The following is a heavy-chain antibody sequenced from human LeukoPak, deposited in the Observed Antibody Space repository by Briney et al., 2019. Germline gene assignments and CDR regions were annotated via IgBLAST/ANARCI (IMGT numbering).Heavy chain of an antibody. CDR2: ISTSGESA. CDR3: ASTMV. J-gene: IGHJ4*02. CDR1: GFTFSSYA. Sequence: PGGSLRLSCPVSGFTFSSYAMSWVRQAPGRGLEWVSVISTSGESAYYADSVKGRFTISRDNSKNTLYLQMNSLRAEDTAVYYCASTMVRGQGTLVTVSS. V-gene: IGHV3-23*01. D-gene: IGHD3-10*01.